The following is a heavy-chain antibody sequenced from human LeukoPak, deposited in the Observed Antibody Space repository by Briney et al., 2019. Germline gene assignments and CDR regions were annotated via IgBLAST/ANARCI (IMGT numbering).Heavy chain of an antibody. D-gene: IGHD3-10*01. CDR1: GFTVSSNY. CDR3: AKDRSYGSGSSDY. Sequence: GGSLRLSCAASGFTVSSNYMSWVRQAPGKGLEWVSVIYSGGSTYYADSVKGRFTISRDNSKNTLYLQMNSLRAEDTAVYYCAKDRSYGSGSSDYWGQGTLVTVSS. J-gene: IGHJ4*02. CDR2: IYSGGST. V-gene: IGHV3-66*01.